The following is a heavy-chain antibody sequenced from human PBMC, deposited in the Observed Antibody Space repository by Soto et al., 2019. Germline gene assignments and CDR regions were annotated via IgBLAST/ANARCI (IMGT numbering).Heavy chain of an antibody. CDR3: AKRLVGYVFRVQDYYFGMDV. D-gene: IGHD5-12*01. CDR1: GFKFSTYG. Sequence: QVQLVESGGGVVQPGRSLRLSCGASGFKFSTYGMHWVRQAPGKGLEWVAVISYDGNNKDYADSVKGRFTISRDNSKNTSYLQMNSLRAADTAVYYCAKRLVGYVFRVQDYYFGMDVWGQGTTVPVSS. V-gene: IGHV3-30*18. CDR2: ISYDGNNK. J-gene: IGHJ6*02.